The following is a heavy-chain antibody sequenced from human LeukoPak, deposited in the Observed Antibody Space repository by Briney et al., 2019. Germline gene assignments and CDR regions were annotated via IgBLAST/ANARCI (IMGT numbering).Heavy chain of an antibody. D-gene: IGHD5-18*01. CDR3: ARGRGYTYGYDY. CDR1: GFMFSNYD. CDR2: LSTNGGST. J-gene: IGHJ4*02. V-gene: IGHV3-64*01. Sequence: GGSLRLSCAASGFMFSNYDMHWVRQAPGKGLEYVSHLSTNGGSTYYAISVKGRFTISRDNSKNTLYLQMGSLRAEDMAVYYCARGRGYTYGYDYWGQGTLVTVSS.